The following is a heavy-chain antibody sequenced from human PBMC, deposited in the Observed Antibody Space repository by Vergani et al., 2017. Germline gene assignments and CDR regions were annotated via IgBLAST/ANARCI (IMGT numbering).Heavy chain of an antibody. CDR1: GGYISSSSFF. D-gene: IGHD1-7*01. J-gene: IGHJ4*02. Sequence: QLQLQESGPGLVKPSETLSLTCTVSGGYISSSSFFWGWIRQPPGEGLEWIGSIYDSGSTYYNPSLKSRVTISVDTSQNQFSLKLSSVTAADTAVYYCARHTSWNYVXPDYWGQGTLVTVSS. CDR2: IYDSGST. CDR3: ARHTSWNYVXPDY. V-gene: IGHV4-39*01.